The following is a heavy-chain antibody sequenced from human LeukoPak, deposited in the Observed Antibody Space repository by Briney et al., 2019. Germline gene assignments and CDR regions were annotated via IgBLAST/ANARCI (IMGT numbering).Heavy chain of an antibody. D-gene: IGHD3-10*01. CDR1: GYTFTSYD. CDR2: MNPNSGNT. CDR3: ARGPHMVRGVIRDY. Sequence: GASVKVSCKASGYTFTSYDINWVRQATGQGLEWMGWMNPNSGNTGYAQKFQGRVTMTRNTSISTAYMELSSLRSEDTAVYYCARGPHMVRGVIRDYWGQGTLVTVSS. J-gene: IGHJ4*02. V-gene: IGHV1-8*01.